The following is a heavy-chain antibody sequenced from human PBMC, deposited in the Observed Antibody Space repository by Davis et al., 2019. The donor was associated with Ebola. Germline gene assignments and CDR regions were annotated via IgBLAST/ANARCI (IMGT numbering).Heavy chain of an antibody. CDR2: IRYDGSNK. V-gene: IGHV3-30*02. CDR3: AKDWRYDSRLRKSYYYGMDV. J-gene: IGHJ6*02. Sequence: GESLKISCAASGFTFSSYGMHWVRQAPGKGLEWVAFIRYDGSNKYYADSVKGRFTISRDNSKNTVDLQMNSLGREDTAVYYCAKDWRYDSRLRKSYYYGMDVWGQGTTVTVSS. D-gene: IGHD3-22*01. CDR1: GFTFSSYG.